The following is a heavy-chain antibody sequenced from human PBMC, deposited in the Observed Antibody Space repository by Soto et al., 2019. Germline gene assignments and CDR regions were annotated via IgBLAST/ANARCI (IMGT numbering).Heavy chain of an antibody. CDR3: ARDSDYVAWYNWFDP. CDR1: GFTFSSYW. V-gene: IGHV3-74*01. Sequence: EVQLVESGGGLVQPGGSLRLSCAASGFTFSSYWMHWVRQAPGKGLVWVSRINSDGSSTSYADSVKGRFTISRDNAKNTLYLQMNSLRAEDTAVYYCARDSDYVAWYNWFDPWGQGTLVTVSS. J-gene: IGHJ5*02. D-gene: IGHD4-17*01. CDR2: INSDGSST.